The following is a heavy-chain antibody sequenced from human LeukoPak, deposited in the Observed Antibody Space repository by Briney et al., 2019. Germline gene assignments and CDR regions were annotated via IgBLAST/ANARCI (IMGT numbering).Heavy chain of an antibody. Sequence: SVKVSCKASGGTFSSYAISWVRQAPGQGLEWMGRIIPILGIANYAQKFQGRVTITADKSTSTAYMELSSLRSEDTAVYYCAREYSGYDLGYWGQGTLVTVSS. CDR3: AREYSGYDLGY. D-gene: IGHD5-12*01. CDR2: IIPILGIA. J-gene: IGHJ4*02. CDR1: GGTFSSYA. V-gene: IGHV1-69*04.